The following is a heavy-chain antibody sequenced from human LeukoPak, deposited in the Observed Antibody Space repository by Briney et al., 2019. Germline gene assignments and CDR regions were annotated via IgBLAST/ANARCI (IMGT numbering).Heavy chain of an antibody. CDR3: ASPGGYYYDSSGGGPIDY. V-gene: IGHV3-21*01. D-gene: IGHD3-22*01. CDR2: MSVNSGLS. J-gene: IGHJ4*02. CDR1: GFTFSGYS. Sequence: GGSLRLSCAASGFTFSGYSMNWVRQAPGKGLEWVASMSVNSGLSYHADSVKGRFTISRDNAKNSLYLQMNSLRAEDTAVYYCASPGGYYYDSSGGGPIDYWGQGTLVTVSS.